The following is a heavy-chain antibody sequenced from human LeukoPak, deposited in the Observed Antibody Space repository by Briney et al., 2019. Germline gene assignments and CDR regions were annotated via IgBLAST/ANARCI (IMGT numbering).Heavy chain of an antibody. CDR1: GYTFTGYY. Sequence: ASVKVSCKASGYTFTGYYMHWVRQAPGQGLEWMGWINPNSGGTNYAQKFQGRVTMTRDTSISTAYMELSRLRSEDTAVYYCATPLYSLRGELSSDYWGQGTLVTVSS. CDR3: ATPLYSLRGELSSDY. J-gene: IGHJ4*02. V-gene: IGHV1-2*02. D-gene: IGHD1-26*01. CDR2: INPNSGGT.